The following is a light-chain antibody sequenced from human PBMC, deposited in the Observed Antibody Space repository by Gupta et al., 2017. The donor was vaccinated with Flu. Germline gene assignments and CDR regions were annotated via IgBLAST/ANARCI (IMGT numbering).Light chain of an antibody. J-gene: IGKJ4*02. V-gene: IGKV3-11*01. CDR1: QSKSGASE. Sequence: LSSGERASPTCTARQSKSGASELAWYQQKPGQAPRLLIYDAYNRATGIAARFSGSGSGTDFTLTISSLEPEDSAVYYCQQRSNWPRTFGGGTKVEI. CDR2: DAY. CDR3: QQRSNWPRT.